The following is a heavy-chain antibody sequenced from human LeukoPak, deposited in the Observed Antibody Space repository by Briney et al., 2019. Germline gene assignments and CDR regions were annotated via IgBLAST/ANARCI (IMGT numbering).Heavy chain of an antibody. CDR3: ASSRICSSTSCYGNYYYYYYMDV. CDR1: GGSISSYY. D-gene: IGHD2-2*01. J-gene: IGHJ6*03. V-gene: IGHV4-59*01. Sequence: SETLSLTCTVSGGSISSYYWSWIRQPPGKGLEWIGYIYYSGSTNYHPSLKSRVTISVDTSKNQFSLKLSAVTAADTAVYYCASSRICSSTSCYGNYYYYYYMDVWGKGTTVTIPS. CDR2: IYYSGST.